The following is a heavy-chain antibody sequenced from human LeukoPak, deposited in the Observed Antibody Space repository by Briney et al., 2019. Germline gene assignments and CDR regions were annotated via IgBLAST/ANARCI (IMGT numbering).Heavy chain of an antibody. D-gene: IGHD5-24*01. J-gene: IGHJ4*02. V-gene: IGHV4-38-2*01. CDR1: GYSISSGYY. Sequence: PSETLSLTCAVSGYSISSGYYCGWIRQPPGKGLEWIGSIYQSGSTYYNPSLKSRVTISVDTSKNQFSLRLSSVTAPDTAVYYCASIRTDGYNWHWGQETLVTVSS. CDR2: IYQSGST. CDR3: ASIRTDGYNWH.